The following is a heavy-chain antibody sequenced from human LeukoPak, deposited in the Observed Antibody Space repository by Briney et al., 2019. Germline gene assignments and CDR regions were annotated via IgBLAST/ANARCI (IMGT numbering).Heavy chain of an antibody. CDR3: AGSFGSGNYFEY. V-gene: IGHV4-59*01. CDR2: IYYTGSA. Sequence: SETLSLTCTVSGGSTSTYYWSWIRQSPGKGLEWIAYIYYTGSANYNPSLRSRVTISIDTSKNQFSLSLSSVTAADTAVYYCAGSFGSGNYFEYWGQGTPVIVSS. CDR1: GGSTSTYY. J-gene: IGHJ4*02. D-gene: IGHD3-10*01.